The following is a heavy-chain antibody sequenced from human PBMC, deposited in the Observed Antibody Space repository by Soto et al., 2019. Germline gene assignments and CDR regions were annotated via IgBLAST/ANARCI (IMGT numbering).Heavy chain of an antibody. Sequence: PGGSLRLSCAASGFTFSSYAMSWVRQAPGKGLEWVSAISGSGGSTYYADSVKGRFTISRDNSKNTLYLQMNSLRAEDTAVYYCARTSTPPAVSQSGAFDIWGQGTMVTVSS. CDR3: ARTSTPPAVSQSGAFDI. V-gene: IGHV3-23*01. J-gene: IGHJ3*02. CDR1: GFTFSSYA. D-gene: IGHD2-2*01. CDR2: ISGSGGST.